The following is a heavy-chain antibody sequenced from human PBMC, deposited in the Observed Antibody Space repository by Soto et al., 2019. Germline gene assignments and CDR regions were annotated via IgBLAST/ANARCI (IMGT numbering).Heavy chain of an antibody. V-gene: IGHV4-59*01. J-gene: IGHJ6*02. CDR2: IYYSGST. Sequence: SETLSLTCTVSGGSIISYYWSWIRQPPGKGLEWIGYIYYSGSTNYNPSLKSRVTISVDTSKNQFSLKLSSVTAADTAVYYCARDSGYYDFWSGYGPSHYYYYYGMDVWGQGTTVTVSS. D-gene: IGHD3-3*01. CDR3: ARDSGYYDFWSGYGPSHYYYYYGMDV. CDR1: GGSIISYY.